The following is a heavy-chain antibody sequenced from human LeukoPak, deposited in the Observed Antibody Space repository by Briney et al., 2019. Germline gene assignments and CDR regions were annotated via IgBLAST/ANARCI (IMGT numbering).Heavy chain of an antibody. D-gene: IGHD6-13*01. CDR2: IYYSGTT. Sequence: SETLSLTCSVSGGSISGSNYYWSWIRQPPGKGLEWIGSIYYSGTTYYNPSLKSRVTISVDTSKNQFSLKLSSVTAADTAVYYCARLKTAAGPFDYWGQGTLVTVSS. CDR3: ARLKTAAGPFDY. V-gene: IGHV4-39*01. CDR1: GGSISGSNYY. J-gene: IGHJ4*02.